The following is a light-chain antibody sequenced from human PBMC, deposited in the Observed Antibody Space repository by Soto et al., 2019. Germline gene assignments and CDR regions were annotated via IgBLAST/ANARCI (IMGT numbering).Light chain of an antibody. CDR1: QSLLHSNGYYY. CDR3: MQALQTPHT. Sequence: IVMTQSPLSLPVTPGEPASISCRPSQSLLHSNGYYYLDWYLQKSGQSPRLLISQGFNRASGGPDRFSGSGSGTYFTSKIKRVEADDVGIYYCMQALQTPHTLGQGTRLEI. CDR2: QGF. V-gene: IGKV2-28*01. J-gene: IGKJ2*01.